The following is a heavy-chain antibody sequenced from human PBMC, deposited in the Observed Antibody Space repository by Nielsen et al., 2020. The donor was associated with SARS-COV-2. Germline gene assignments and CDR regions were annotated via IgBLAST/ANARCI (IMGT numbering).Heavy chain of an antibody. CDR3: ARDLGGSYVIGAFDI. J-gene: IGHJ3*02. CDR1: GFTFSSYS. Sequence: GESLKISCAASGFTFSSYSMNWVRQAPGKGLEWVSSISSSSSYIYYADSVKGRFTISRDNAKNSLYLQMNSLRAEDTAVYYCARDLGGSYVIGAFDIWGQGTMVTVSS. V-gene: IGHV3-21*01. D-gene: IGHD1-26*01. CDR2: ISSSSSYI.